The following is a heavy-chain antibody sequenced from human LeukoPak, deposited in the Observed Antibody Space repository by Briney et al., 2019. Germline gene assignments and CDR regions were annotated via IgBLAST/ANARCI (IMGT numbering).Heavy chain of an antibody. V-gene: IGHV3-23*01. CDR2: ISGSGARR. Sequence: GGSLRLSCAASGLTFSNYGLNWVRQAPGRGLEWVSGISGSGARRDYADSVKGRFTISRDNAKNTLYLQMNSLRAEDTAVYYCAKGSREWEVLDAFDIWGQGTMVTVSS. J-gene: IGHJ3*02. CDR1: GLTFSNYG. D-gene: IGHD1-26*01. CDR3: AKGSREWEVLDAFDI.